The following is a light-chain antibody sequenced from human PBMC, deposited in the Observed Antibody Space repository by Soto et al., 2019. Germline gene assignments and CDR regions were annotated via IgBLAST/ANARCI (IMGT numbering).Light chain of an antibody. CDR2: GAF. CDR3: QQYNNWPLT. Sequence: SVLTQSPATLSFSPCEIATLSCRASPSVTNYLAWYQQKPGQPPRLLIYGAFNRAAGIPARFSGSGSGTDFTLTISSLEPEDSAVYYCQQYNNWPLTFGQGTRLEI. CDR1: PSVTNY. V-gene: IGKV3-11*01. J-gene: IGKJ5*01.